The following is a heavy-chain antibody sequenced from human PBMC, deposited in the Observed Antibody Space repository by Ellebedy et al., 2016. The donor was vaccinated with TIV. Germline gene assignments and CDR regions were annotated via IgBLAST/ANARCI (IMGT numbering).Heavy chain of an antibody. Sequence: SETLSLXXTVSGGSISSYYWSWIRQPPGKGLEWIGYIYYSGSTNYNPSLKSRVTISVDTSKNQFSLKLSSVTAADTAVYYCARASYGLLDVWGKGTTVTVSS. J-gene: IGHJ6*04. V-gene: IGHV4-59*01. D-gene: IGHD4-17*01. CDR3: ARASYGLLDV. CDR1: GGSISSYY. CDR2: IYYSGST.